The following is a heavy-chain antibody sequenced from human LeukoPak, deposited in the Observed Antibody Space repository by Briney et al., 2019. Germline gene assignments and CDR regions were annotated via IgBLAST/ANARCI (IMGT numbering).Heavy chain of an antibody. D-gene: IGHD3-3*01. CDR2: ISAYNGHT. CDR3: ARVLRFLEWLSLPHNWFDP. J-gene: IGHJ5*02. V-gene: IGHV1-18*01. CDR1: GYTFTSYG. Sequence: ASVKVSCKASGYTFTSYGISWVRQAPGQGLEWMGWISAYNGHTNYAQKLQGRVTMTTDTSTSTAYMELRSLRSDDTAVYYCARVLRFLEWLSLPHNWFDPWGQGTLVTVSS.